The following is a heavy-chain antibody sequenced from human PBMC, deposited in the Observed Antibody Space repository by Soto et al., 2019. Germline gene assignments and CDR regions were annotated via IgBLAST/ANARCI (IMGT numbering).Heavy chain of an antibody. D-gene: IGHD1-1*01. CDR3: AREQRGLDY. J-gene: IGHJ4*02. CDR2: FDPSNDGT. V-gene: IGHV1-46*01. CDR1: GDSFSNYY. Sequence: ASVKVSCEASGDSFSNYYIHWIRQAPGQGLEWMGIFDPSNDGTHSAQRFQGRVTMTSDTSTSTVFMELSSLTSDDTGVYYCAREQRGLDYWGQGTLVTVS.